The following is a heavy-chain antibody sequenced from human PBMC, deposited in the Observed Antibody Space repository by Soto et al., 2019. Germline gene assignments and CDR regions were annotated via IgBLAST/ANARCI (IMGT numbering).Heavy chain of an antibody. V-gene: IGHV3-53*01. CDR1: GFTVSSNY. D-gene: IGHD3-3*01. Sequence: GGSLRLSCAASGFTVSSNYMTWVRQAPGKGLEWVSVIDTASRTNYADSVKGRFTTSRDISKNTLYLQMNSLRVEDTAVYYCARGAMYYDFWSVNHTSYNDYGMDVCGQATTVTVYS. CDR3: ARGAMYYDFWSVNHTSYNDYGMDV. CDR2: IDTASRT. J-gene: IGHJ6*02.